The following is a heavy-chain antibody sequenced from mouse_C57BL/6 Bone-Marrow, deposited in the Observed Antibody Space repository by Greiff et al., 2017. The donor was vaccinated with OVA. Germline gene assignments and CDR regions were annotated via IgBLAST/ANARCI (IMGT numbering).Heavy chain of an antibody. D-gene: IGHD1-1*01. Sequence: LVESVAELVRPGASVKLSCTASGFTIKNTYMHWVKQRPEQGLEWIGRIDPANGNTKYAPKFQGKATITADTSSNTAYLQLSSLTSEDTAIYYCARCYGRGWYFDVWGKGTTVTVSS. CDR1: GFTIKNTY. CDR3: ARCYGRGWYFDV. J-gene: IGHJ1*03. V-gene: IGHV14-3*01. CDR2: IDPANGNT.